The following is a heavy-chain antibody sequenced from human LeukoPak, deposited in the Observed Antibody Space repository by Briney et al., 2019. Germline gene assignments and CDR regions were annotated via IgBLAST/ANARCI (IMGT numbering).Heavy chain of an antibody. CDR3: AQPDF. Sequence: PGGPLRLSCVASGITFRSSSMHWVRQAPGKGLEWLAFIRFDGSTKYYADSVKGRFTVSRDNSKSTPYLQMNSLRAEDTAVYYCAQPDFWGQGTLVTVSS. V-gene: IGHV3-30*02. J-gene: IGHJ4*02. CDR2: IRFDGSTK. CDR1: GITFRSSS.